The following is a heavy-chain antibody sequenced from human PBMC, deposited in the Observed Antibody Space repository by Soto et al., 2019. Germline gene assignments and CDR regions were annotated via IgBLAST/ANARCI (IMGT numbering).Heavy chain of an antibody. CDR1: GFTFSSYA. CDR2: ISGSGGST. V-gene: IGHV3-23*01. CDR3: SKATKGYCSGGSCLGNFDY. J-gene: IGHJ4*02. Sequence: GGSLRLSCAASGFTFSSYAMSWVRQAPGKGLEWVSAISGSGGSTYYADSVKGRFTISRDNSKNTLYLQMNSLRAEDTAVYYLSKATKGYCSGGSCLGNFDYWGQGTLVTVSS. D-gene: IGHD2-15*01.